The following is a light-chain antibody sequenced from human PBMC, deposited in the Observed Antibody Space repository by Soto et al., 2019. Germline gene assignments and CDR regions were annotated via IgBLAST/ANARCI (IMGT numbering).Light chain of an antibody. CDR3: SSYAGSKGVV. J-gene: IGLJ2*01. CDR1: SSDVGGYNY. V-gene: IGLV2-8*01. Sequence: QSALTQPPSASGSPGQSVTISCTGTSSDVGGYNYVSWYQQHPGKAPKLMIYDVSKRPSGVPDRFSGSKSGNTASLPVSGLQAEDEADYYCSSYAGSKGVVFGGGTKLTFL. CDR2: DVS.